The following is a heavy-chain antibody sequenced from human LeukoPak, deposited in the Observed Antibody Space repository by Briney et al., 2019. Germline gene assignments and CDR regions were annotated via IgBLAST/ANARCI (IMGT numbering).Heavy chain of an antibody. V-gene: IGHV1-2*04. Sequence: ASVKVSCKASGYTFTGYYMHWVRQAPGQGLEWMGWINPNSGGTNYAQKFQGWVTMTRDTSISTAYMELSRLRSDDTAVYYCARLLSSGGLGVDYWGQGTLVTVSS. J-gene: IGHJ4*02. CDR2: INPNSGGT. CDR3: ARLLSSGGLGVDY. D-gene: IGHD6-19*01. CDR1: GYTFTGYY.